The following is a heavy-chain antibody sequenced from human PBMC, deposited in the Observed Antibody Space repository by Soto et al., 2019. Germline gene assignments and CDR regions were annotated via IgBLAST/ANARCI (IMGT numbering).Heavy chain of an antibody. CDR3: ARGLNIVVVVAATLSNWFDP. CDR2: ISSSSSTI. V-gene: IGHV3-48*01. CDR1: GFTFSSYS. D-gene: IGHD2-15*01. Sequence: TGGSLRLSCAASGFTFSSYSMNWVRQAPGKGLEWVSYISSSSSTIYYADSVKGRFTISRDNAKNSLYLQMNSLRAEDTAVYYCARGLNIVVVVAATLSNWFDPWGQGTLVTVSS. J-gene: IGHJ5*02.